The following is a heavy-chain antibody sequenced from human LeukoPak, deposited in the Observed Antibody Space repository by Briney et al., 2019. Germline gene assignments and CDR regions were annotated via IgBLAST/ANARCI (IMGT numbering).Heavy chain of an antibody. CDR1: GFTFRIYD. Sequence: PGGSLRLSCAASGFTFRIYDMSWVRQAPGKGLEWVSAISGSGGSTYYADSVKGRFTISRDNSKNTLYLQMNSLRAEDTAVYYCAKDWGPYDFWSGYHYWGQGTLVTVSS. V-gene: IGHV3-23*01. D-gene: IGHD3-3*01. CDR3: AKDWGPYDFWSGYHY. J-gene: IGHJ4*02. CDR2: ISGSGGST.